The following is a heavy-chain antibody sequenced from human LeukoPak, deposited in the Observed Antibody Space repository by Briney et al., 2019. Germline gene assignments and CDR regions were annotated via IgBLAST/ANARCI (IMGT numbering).Heavy chain of an antibody. D-gene: IGHD2-21*02. CDR2: INQDASEI. Sequence: GGSLRLSCAASGFTFDDYAMHWVRQAPGKGLEWVGNINQDASEINYVDSVGGRFTISRDNAKNSLHLQMNSLRAEDTAVYYCATDRDNGDWQKRFDSWGQGTLVTVSS. V-gene: IGHV3-7*01. J-gene: IGHJ4*02. CDR1: GFTFDDYA. CDR3: ATDRDNGDWQKRFDS.